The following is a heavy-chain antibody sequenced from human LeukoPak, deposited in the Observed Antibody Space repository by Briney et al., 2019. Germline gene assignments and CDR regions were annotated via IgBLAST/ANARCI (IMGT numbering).Heavy chain of an antibody. CDR3: ATLTHDSLNFDY. Sequence: GASVKVSCKVSGYTLTELSMHWARQAPGKGLEWMGGFDPEDGETIYAQKFQGRVTMTEDTSTDTAYMELSGLRSEDTAVYYCATLTHDSLNFDYWGRGTLVTVSS. V-gene: IGHV1-24*01. CDR1: GYTLTELS. CDR2: FDPEDGET. D-gene: IGHD2-21*02. J-gene: IGHJ4*02.